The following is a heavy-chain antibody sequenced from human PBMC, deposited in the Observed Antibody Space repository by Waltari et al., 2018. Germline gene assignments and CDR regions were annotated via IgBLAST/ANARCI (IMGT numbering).Heavy chain of an antibody. CDR1: GYSISSGYY. J-gene: IGHJ6*03. CDR3: AGLSMGRVSHAYYYYYSMDV. CDR2: IYQSAST. D-gene: IGHD2-15*01. Sequence: QVQLQESGPGLVKPSETLSLTCAVSGYSISSGYYWGWIRRPPGTGLEWIGSIYQSASTYATPTPKGRGPISRSTAKNQFSLKPSSGTAADTAVYYCAGLSMGRVSHAYYYYYSMDVWGKGTTVTVSS. V-gene: IGHV4-38-2*01.